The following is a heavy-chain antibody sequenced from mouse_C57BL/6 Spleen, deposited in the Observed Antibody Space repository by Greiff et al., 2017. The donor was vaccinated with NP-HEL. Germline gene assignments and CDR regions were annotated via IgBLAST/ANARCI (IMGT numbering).Heavy chain of an antibody. D-gene: IGHD2-2*01. CDR1: GYTFTDYN. CDR2: INPNNGGT. V-gene: IGHV1-22*01. CDR3: ANGYDGPGYAMDY. Sequence: VQLQQSGPELVKMSCKASGYTFTDYNMHWVKQSHGKSLEWIGYINPNNGGTSYNQKFKGKATLNVNKSSSTAYMELRSLTSEDSAVYYCANGYDGPGYAMDYWGQGTSVTVSS. J-gene: IGHJ4*01.